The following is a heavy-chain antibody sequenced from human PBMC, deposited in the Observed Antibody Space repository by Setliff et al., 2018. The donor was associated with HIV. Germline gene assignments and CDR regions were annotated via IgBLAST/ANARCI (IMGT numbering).Heavy chain of an antibody. V-gene: IGHV3-21*01. D-gene: IGHD6-19*01. CDR1: GFTFSGYS. CDR2: IRHSNPYE. CDR3: ARGGDSSASDH. J-gene: IGHJ4*02. Sequence: PGGSLRPSCAASGFTFSGYSMNWVRQAPGKGLGWVSTIRHSNPYEYYADSVKGRFTISRDNATKSLYLQMNSLSAEDTAVYYCARGGDSSASDHWGQGTLVTVSS.